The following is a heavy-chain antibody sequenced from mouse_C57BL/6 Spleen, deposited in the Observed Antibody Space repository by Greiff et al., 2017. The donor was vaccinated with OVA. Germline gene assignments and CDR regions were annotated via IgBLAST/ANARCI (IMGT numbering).Heavy chain of an antibody. J-gene: IGHJ2*01. V-gene: IGHV1-50*01. CDR3: ARRRGRVYYFDY. CDR1: GYTFTSYW. CDR2: IDPSDSYT. Sequence: QVQLQQPGAELVKPGASVKLSCKASGYTFTSYWMQWVKQRPGQGLEWIGEIDPSDSYTNYNQKFKGKATLTVDTSSSTAYMQLSSPTSEDSAVHYCARRRGRVYYFDYWGQGTTLTVSS.